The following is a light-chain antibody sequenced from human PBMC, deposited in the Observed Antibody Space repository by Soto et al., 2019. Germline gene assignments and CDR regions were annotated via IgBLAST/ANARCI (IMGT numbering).Light chain of an antibody. J-gene: IGLJ1*01. Sequence: QSALTQPASVSGSPGQSITISCTGTTGDVGGYDYVSWYQQYPYKAPKLIIYEVTNRPSGISNRFSGSKSSNTAFLTIYGLQAEDEADYYCSSHTSGNTRVFGTGTKLTVL. CDR1: TGDVGGYDY. CDR2: EVT. V-gene: IGLV2-14*01. CDR3: SSHTSGNTRV.